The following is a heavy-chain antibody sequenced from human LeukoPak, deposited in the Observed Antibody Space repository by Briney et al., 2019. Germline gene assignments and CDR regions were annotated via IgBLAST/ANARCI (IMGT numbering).Heavy chain of an antibody. D-gene: IGHD4-23*01. Sequence: GGSLRLSCAASGFTFSSYSMNWVRQAQGKGLEWVSYISSSSSTIYYADSVKGRFTISRDNAKNSLYLQMNSLRAEDTAVYYCARDLTTVVTPVFHHWGQGTLVTVSS. CDR3: ARDLTTVVTPVFHH. CDR1: GFTFSSYS. J-gene: IGHJ1*01. V-gene: IGHV3-48*01. CDR2: ISSSSSTI.